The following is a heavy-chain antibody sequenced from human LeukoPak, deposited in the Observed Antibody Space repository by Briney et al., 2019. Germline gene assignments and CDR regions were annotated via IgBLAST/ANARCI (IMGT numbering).Heavy chain of an antibody. CDR3: SRTLRYFDWLLELGYYYYMDV. CDR1: GYTFTHYY. Sequence: GASVTVSYKASGYTFTHYYMHLVRQAPGQRIEWIGWINPNRGGTNYPQKLQARVTMTRNISISTAYMELSSLRSEDTAVYYCSRTLRYFDWLLELGYYYYMDVWGKGTTVTISS. J-gene: IGHJ6*03. CDR2: INPNRGGT. V-gene: IGHV1-2*02. D-gene: IGHD3-9*01.